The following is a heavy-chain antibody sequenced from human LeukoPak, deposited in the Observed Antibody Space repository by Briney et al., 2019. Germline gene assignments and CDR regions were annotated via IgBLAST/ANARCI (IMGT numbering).Heavy chain of an antibody. CDR1: GFTFSSYS. CDR3: ARDRHSCGWGD. CDR2: ISSSSSYI. Sequence: WGSLRFSCAASGFTFSSYSLNWVRQAPGKGLEWVSSISSSSSYIYYADSVKGRFTISRDNAKNSLYLQMNSLRAEDTAVYYCARDRHSCGWGDWGQGTLVTVSS. D-gene: IGHD6-19*01. V-gene: IGHV3-21*01. J-gene: IGHJ4*02.